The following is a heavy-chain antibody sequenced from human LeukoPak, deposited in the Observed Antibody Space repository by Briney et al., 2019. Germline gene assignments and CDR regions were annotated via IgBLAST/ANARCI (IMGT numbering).Heavy chain of an antibody. CDR3: ARAQKVGIFGVAYAYMDV. CDR1: GGSISSGGYY. V-gene: IGHV4-31*03. J-gene: IGHJ6*03. D-gene: IGHD3-3*01. CDR2: IYYSGST. Sequence: SQTLSLTCTVSGGSISSGGYYWRWIRQHPGKGLEWIGYIYYSGSTYYNPSLKSRVTISVDTSKNQFSLKLSSVTAADTAVYYCARAQKVGIFGVAYAYMDVWGKGTTVTVSS.